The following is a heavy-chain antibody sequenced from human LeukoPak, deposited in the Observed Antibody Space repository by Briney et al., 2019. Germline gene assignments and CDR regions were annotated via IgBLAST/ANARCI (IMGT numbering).Heavy chain of an antibody. J-gene: IGHJ6*03. V-gene: IGHV1-2*02. CDR1: GYTFTHYH. Sequence: GTSVKVSCKASGYTFTHYHIHWVRQAPGQALEWMGWINPDSGYTNYAQKFQGRVTMTRDTSINTAYMELSRLTSDDTAVYYCATDPRTTVFGAFRYYYMDVWGEGTTVAVSS. CDR3: ATDPRTTVFGAFRYYYMDV. CDR2: INPDSGYT. D-gene: IGHD3-3*01.